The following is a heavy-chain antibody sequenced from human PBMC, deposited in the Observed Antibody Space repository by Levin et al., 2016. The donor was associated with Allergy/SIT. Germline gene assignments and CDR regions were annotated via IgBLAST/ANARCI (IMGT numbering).Heavy chain of an antibody. CDR3: ARDLEGFRDAFDI. Sequence: SETLSLTCTVSGGSISSYYWSWIRQPPGKGLEWIGYIYYSGSTNYNPSLKSRVTISVDTSKNQFSLKLSSVTAADTAVYYCARDLEGFRDAFDIWGQGTMVTVSS. CDR2: IYYSGST. V-gene: IGHV4-59*01. D-gene: IGHD2-15*01. J-gene: IGHJ3*02. CDR1: GGSISSYY.